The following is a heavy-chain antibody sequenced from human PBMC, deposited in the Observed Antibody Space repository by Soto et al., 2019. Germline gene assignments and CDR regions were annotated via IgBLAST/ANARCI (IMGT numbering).Heavy chain of an antibody. V-gene: IGHV4-31*03. Sequence: QVQLQESGPGLVKPSQTLSLTCTVSSDSITSGGYYWSWIRQHPGKGLEWIGYIYYSGSTYYNPSRKSRVTISVDTSKSQFSLRLNSVTAADTPVYYCARGVQRYYFDYWGQGTLVTVSS. D-gene: IGHD6-13*01. CDR3: ARGVQRYYFDY. CDR2: IYYSGST. CDR1: SDSITSGGYY. J-gene: IGHJ4*02.